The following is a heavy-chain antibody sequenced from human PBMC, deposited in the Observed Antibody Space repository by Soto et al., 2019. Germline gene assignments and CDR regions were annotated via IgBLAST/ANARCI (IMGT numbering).Heavy chain of an antibody. J-gene: IGHJ4*02. V-gene: IGHV1-69*06. CDR3: ARVDNWNDGY. CDR1: GGTFSSYA. D-gene: IGHD1-20*01. CDR2: IIPIFGTA. Sequence: SVKVSCKASGGTFSSYAISWVRQAPGQGLEWMGGIIPIFGTANYAQKFQGRVTITADKSTSTAYMELGSLRSEDTDVYYCARVDNWNDGYWGQGTLVRVYS.